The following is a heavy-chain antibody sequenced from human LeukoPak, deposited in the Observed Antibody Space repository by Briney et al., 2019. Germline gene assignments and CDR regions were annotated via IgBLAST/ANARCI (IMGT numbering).Heavy chain of an antibody. CDR2: INHSGST. CDR1: GGSLSGYY. CDR3: ARGGSSSWPNYYYYYYMDV. J-gene: IGHJ6*03. Sequence: TSETLSLTCAVYGGSLSGYYWSWIRQPPGKGLEWIGEINHSGSTNYNPSLKSRVTISVDTSKNQFSLKLSSVTAADTAVYYCARGGSSSWPNYYYYYYMDVWGKGTTVTVSS. V-gene: IGHV4-34*01. D-gene: IGHD6-13*01.